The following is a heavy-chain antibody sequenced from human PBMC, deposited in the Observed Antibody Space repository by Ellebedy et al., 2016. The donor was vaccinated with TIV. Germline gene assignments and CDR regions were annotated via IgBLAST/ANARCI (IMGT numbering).Heavy chain of an antibody. Sequence: ASVKVSCKASGYTFTGYYMHWVRQAPGQGLEWMGWINPNSGGTNYAQKFQGWVTMTRDTSISTAYMELSRLRSDDTAVYYCARGMRQGLWWPYFDYWGQGTLVTVSS. V-gene: IGHV1-2*04. CDR1: GYTFTGYY. J-gene: IGHJ4*02. CDR3: ARGMRQGLWWPYFDY. D-gene: IGHD2-21*01. CDR2: INPNSGGT.